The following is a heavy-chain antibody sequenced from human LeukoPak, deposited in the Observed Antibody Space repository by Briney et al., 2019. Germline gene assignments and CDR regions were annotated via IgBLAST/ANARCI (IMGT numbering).Heavy chain of an antibody. Sequence: ASVKVSCKASGYTFTSYAMNWVRQAPGQGLEWMGWINTNTGNPTYAQGFTGRFVFSLDTSVSTAYLQISSLKAEDTAVYYCARDNGDFWSGYYTGNRFDPWGQGTLVTVPS. V-gene: IGHV7-4-1*02. CDR2: INTNTGNP. J-gene: IGHJ5*02. CDR3: ARDNGDFWSGYYTGNRFDP. D-gene: IGHD3-3*01. CDR1: GYTFTSYA.